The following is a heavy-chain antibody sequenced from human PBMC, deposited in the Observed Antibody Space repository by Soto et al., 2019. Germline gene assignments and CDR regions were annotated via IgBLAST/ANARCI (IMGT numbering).Heavy chain of an antibody. D-gene: IGHD3-3*02. CDR1: GGAISSYY. CDR3: ARVAFSYFGTDV. Sequence: ASETLSLTCSVPGGAISSYYWSWVRQPAGKGLEWIGRVFSSGSTNYNASLKSRVTMSIDTSKNEVSLTLRSVTAADTGVYYCARVAFSYFGTDVWGPGTTVTVSS. V-gene: IGHV4-4*07. CDR2: VFSSGST. J-gene: IGHJ6*02.